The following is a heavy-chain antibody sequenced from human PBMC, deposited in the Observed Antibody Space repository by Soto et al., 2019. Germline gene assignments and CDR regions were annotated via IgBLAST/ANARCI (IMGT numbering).Heavy chain of an antibody. CDR1: GDTFTFTNYY. J-gene: IGHJ4*02. D-gene: IGHD5-12*01. CDR2: INPKGGTT. V-gene: IGHV1-46*01. Sequence: QVQLVQSGAELKKPGASVKVSCKASGDTFTFTNYYMYWVRQAPGQVLEWMAIINPKGGTTIYAQKFQGRVTMTRDTSTSTVYVELSSLRSEDTAVYYCATRRVNSGYVSIGDYDSWGQGTLVTVS. CDR3: ATRRVNSGYVSIGDYDS.